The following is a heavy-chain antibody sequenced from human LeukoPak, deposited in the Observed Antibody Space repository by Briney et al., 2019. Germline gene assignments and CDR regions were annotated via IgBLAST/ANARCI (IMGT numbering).Heavy chain of an antibody. D-gene: IGHD6-19*01. CDR2: ISYDGSNK. CDR3: AKVLSLPGIAVAGKYYFDY. J-gene: IGHJ4*02. V-gene: IGHV3-30-3*02. CDR1: GFTFSSYA. Sequence: PGGSLRLSCAASGFTFSSYAMHWVRQAPGKGLEWVAVISYDGSNKYYADSVKGRFTISRDNSKNTLYLQMNSLRAEDTAVYYCAKVLSLPGIAVAGKYYFDYWGQGTLVTVSS.